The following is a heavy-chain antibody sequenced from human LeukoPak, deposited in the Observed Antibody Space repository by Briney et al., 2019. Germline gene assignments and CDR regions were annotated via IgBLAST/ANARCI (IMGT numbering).Heavy chain of an antibody. CDR3: AKQSAGSAAWYSLHYDF. J-gene: IGHJ4*02. V-gene: IGHV3-33*06. D-gene: IGHD6-13*01. Sequence: GGSLRLSCVASGFPFSSYGMHWVRQAPGKGLEWVAVIWSVGGAEYYADSVKGRFTISRDNSKNMLFLQMNSLRAEDTAVYFCAKQSAGSAAWYSLHYDFWGQGTLVTVSS. CDR2: IWSVGGAE. CDR1: GFPFSSYG.